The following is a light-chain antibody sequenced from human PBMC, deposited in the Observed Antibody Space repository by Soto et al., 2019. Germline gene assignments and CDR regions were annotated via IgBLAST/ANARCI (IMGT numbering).Light chain of an antibody. Sequence: EIVLTQSPGTLSLSPGERATLSCRASQNVDSNYLAWYQQKPGQAPRIIIFAASGRATGIPDRVNGRGSGTDFTLTISRLEPEDFAVYHCQQYGSSPLITFGQGTRLEIK. J-gene: IGKJ5*01. CDR3: QQYGSSPLIT. CDR1: QNVDSNY. CDR2: AAS. V-gene: IGKV3-20*01.